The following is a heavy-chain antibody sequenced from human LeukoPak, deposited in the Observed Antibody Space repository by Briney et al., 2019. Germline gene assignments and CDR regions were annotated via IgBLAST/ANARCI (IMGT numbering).Heavy chain of an antibody. J-gene: IGHJ3*02. Sequence: GASVKVSCKASDYTFTSYGISWVRQAPGQGLEWMGWISAYNGNTNYAQKLQGRVTMTTDTSTSTAYMELRSLRSDDTAVYYCASTTRFTPFDIWGQGTMVTVSS. V-gene: IGHV1-18*01. CDR3: ASTTRFTPFDI. CDR1: DYTFTSYG. D-gene: IGHD4-17*01. CDR2: ISAYNGNT.